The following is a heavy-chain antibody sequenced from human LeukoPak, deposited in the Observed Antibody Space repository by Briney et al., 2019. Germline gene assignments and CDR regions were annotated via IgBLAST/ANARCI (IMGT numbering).Heavy chain of an antibody. CDR1: GGSISSGGYY. CDR3: ARDDVGYYYYGMDV. Sequence: PSQTLSLTCTVSGGSISSGGYYWSWIRQHPGKGLEWIGYIYYSGSTYYNPSLKSRVTISVDTSKNQFSLKLSSVTAADTAVYYCARDDVGYYYYGMDVWGQGTTVTVSS. J-gene: IGHJ6*02. D-gene: IGHD1-26*01. V-gene: IGHV4-31*03. CDR2: IYYSGST.